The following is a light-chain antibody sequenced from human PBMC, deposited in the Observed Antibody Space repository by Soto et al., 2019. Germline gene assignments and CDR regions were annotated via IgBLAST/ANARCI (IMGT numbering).Light chain of an antibody. J-gene: IGKJ5*01. CDR2: DAS. CDR3: QQRSTWPPAIT. V-gene: IGKV3-11*01. CDR1: QSVSSY. Sequence: EIVLTQSPATLSLSPGERATLSCRASQSVSSYLAWYQQKPGQAPRLLIYDASNRATGIPARFSGSGSGTDFTLPISSLEPEDFAVYYWQQRSTWPPAITFGQGTRLEIK.